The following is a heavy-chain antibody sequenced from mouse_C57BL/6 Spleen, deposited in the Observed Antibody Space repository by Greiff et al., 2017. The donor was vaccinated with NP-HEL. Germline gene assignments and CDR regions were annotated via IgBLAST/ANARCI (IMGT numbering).Heavy chain of an antibody. CDR1: GYTFTSYW. Sequence: QVQLQQSGPELVKPGASVKLSCKASGYTFTSYWMHWVKQRPGQGLEWIGNINPSNGGTNYNEKFKSKATLTVDKSSSTAYMQLSSLTSEDSAVYYCARSSGYYWCFDVWGTGTTVTVSS. CDR3: ARSSGYYWCFDV. J-gene: IGHJ1*03. D-gene: IGHD1-3*01. CDR2: INPSNGGT. V-gene: IGHV1-53*01.